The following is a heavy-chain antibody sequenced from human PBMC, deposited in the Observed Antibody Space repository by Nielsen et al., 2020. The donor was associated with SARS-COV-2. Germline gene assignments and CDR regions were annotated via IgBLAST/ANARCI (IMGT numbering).Heavy chain of an antibody. V-gene: IGHV1-2*06. J-gene: IGHJ4*02. CDR3: ARILVWLDYYDSSGYPDY. Sequence: ASVKVSCKASGYTFTSYGISWVRQAPGQGLEWMGRINPNSGGTNYAQKFQGRVTMTRDTSISTAYMELSRLRSDDTAVYYCARILVWLDYYDSSGYPDYWGQGTLGTVSS. D-gene: IGHD3-22*01. CDR1: GYTFTSYG. CDR2: INPNSGGT.